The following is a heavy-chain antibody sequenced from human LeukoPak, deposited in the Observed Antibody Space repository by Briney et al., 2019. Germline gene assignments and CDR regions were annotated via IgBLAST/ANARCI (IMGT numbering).Heavy chain of an antibody. CDR3: ARAEDGYYYDSSGSELGFDY. V-gene: IGHV4-39*07. CDR2: IYYSGST. D-gene: IGHD3-22*01. J-gene: IGHJ4*02. Sequence: PSETLSLTCTVSGGSISSSSYYWGWIRQPPGRGLEWIGSIYYSGSTYYNPSPKSRVTISVDTSKNQFSLKLSSVTAADTAVYYCARAEDGYYYDSSGSELGFDYWGQGTLVTVSS. CDR1: GGSISSSSYY.